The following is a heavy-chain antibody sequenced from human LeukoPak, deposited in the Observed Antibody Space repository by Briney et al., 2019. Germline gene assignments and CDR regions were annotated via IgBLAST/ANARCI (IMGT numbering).Heavy chain of an antibody. CDR1: GGSISCYF. Sequence: PSETLSLTCTVSGGSISCYFWRWIRPPPGEGMEWLGYIYYSGSTNYNPSLKSRVTLSVDTSKNQFSLKLSSVAAADTAVCYCARAPWYYYGSGSPTGMDVWGQGTTVTVSS. CDR2: IYYSGST. V-gene: IGHV4-59*01. CDR3: ARAPWYYYGSGSPTGMDV. J-gene: IGHJ6*02. D-gene: IGHD3-10*01.